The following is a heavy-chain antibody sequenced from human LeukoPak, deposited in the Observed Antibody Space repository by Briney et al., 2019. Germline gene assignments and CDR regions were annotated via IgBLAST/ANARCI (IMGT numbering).Heavy chain of an antibody. D-gene: IGHD2-15*01. J-gene: IGHJ4*02. CDR2: ILYDEK. Sequence: GRSLRLSCAASGFTFSSFGMHWVRQAPGRGVQWVALILYDEKYYADSVKGRFTISRDNSRNTLYLQMDSLRAEDTAVYYCARYCSGGCYSGVDYWGQGTLVTVPS. V-gene: IGHV3-33*05. CDR3: ARYCSGGCYSGVDY. CDR1: GFTFSSFG.